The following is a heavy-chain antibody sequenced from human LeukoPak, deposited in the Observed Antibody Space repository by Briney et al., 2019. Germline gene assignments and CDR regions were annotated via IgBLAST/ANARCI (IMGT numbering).Heavy chain of an antibody. Sequence: GGPLRLSCAASGFTFSSYGMHWVRQAPGKGLEWVAVISYDGSNKYYADSVKGRFTISRDNSKNTLYLQMNSLRAEDTAVYYCAREGGDTAMEDYYYYGMDVWGQGTTVTVSS. CDR1: GFTFSSYG. J-gene: IGHJ6*02. V-gene: IGHV3-30*03. CDR3: AREGGDTAMEDYYYYGMDV. CDR2: ISYDGSNK. D-gene: IGHD5-18*01.